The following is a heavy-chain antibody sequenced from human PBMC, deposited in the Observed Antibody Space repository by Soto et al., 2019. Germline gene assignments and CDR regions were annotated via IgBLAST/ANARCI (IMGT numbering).Heavy chain of an antibody. CDR3: ARDGVVRGVTFDI. CDR2: IIPILGIA. D-gene: IGHD3-10*01. Sequence: QVQLVQSGAEVKKPGSSVKVSCKASGGTFSSYTISWVRQAPGQGLEWMGRIIPILGIANYAQKFQGRVTSTADKSTSTAYMELSSLRSEDTAVYYCARDGVVRGVTFDIWGQGTMVTVSS. V-gene: IGHV1-69*08. J-gene: IGHJ3*02. CDR1: GGTFSSYT.